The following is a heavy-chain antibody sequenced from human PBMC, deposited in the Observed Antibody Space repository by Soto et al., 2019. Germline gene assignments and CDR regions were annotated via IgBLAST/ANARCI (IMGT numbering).Heavy chain of an antibody. CDR2: VKTRAYGGTV. CDR3: TANTNNVRWGFV. V-gene: IGHV3-15*07. J-gene: IGHJ3*01. Sequence: EVQLVESGGGLVKPGGSLRLSCAASGFPFNNAWMNWVRQAPGKGLEWVGRVKTRAYGGTVDYAAPVKGIFIISRDDSKNTMFLQKNSLQTDDTAVYYGTANTNNVRWGFVGGQGTTVTVSS. CDR1: GFPFNNAW. D-gene: IGHD2-21*01.